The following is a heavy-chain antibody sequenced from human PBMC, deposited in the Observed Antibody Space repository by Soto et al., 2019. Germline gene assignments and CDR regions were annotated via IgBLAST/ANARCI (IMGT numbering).Heavy chain of an antibody. J-gene: IGHJ6*02. V-gene: IGHV4-30-2*01. D-gene: IGHD2-15*01. CDR2: IYHSGST. CDR3: ARGSDLPADYYYYGMDV. CDR1: GGSISSGGYS. Sequence: SETLSLTCAVSGGSISSGGYSWSWIRQPPGKGLEWIGYIYHSGSTYYNPSLKSRVTISVDRSKNQFSLKLSSVTAADTAVYYCARGSDLPADYYYYGMDVWGQGTTVTVSS.